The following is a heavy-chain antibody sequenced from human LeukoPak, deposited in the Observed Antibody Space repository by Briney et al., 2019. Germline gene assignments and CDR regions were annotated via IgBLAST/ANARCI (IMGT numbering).Heavy chain of an antibody. J-gene: IGHJ5*02. Sequence: SETLSLTCTVSGGSISSYYWSWIRQPPGKGLEWIGYIYYSGSTNYNPSLKSRVTISVDTYKNQFSLKLSSVTAADTAVYYCARVRPTVAVAGTFWFDPWGQGTLVTVSP. CDR3: ARVRPTVAVAGTFWFDP. CDR1: GGSISSYY. D-gene: IGHD6-19*01. V-gene: IGHV4-59*01. CDR2: IYYSGST.